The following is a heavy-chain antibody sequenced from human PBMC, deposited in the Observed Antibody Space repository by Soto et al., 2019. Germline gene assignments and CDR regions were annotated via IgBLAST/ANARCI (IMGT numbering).Heavy chain of an antibody. D-gene: IGHD6-13*01. CDR3: ARTEGTATDPNFDY. V-gene: IGHV4-31*03. CDR2: IYYSGST. CDR1: GGSISSGGYY. J-gene: IGHJ4*02. Sequence: SETLSLTCTVSGGSISSGGYYWSWIRQHPGKGLEWIGYIYYSGSTYYNPSLKSRVTISVDTSKNQFSLKLSSVTAADTAVYYCARTEGTATDPNFDYWGQGTLVTVSS.